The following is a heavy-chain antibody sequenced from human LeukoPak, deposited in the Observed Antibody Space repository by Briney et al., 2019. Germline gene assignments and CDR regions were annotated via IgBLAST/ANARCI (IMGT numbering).Heavy chain of an antibody. CDR3: ARLRWLQPIDY. Sequence: PSQTLSLTCTVSGGSISSGGYYWSWIRQHPGKGLEWIGYTYYSGSTYYNPSLKSRVTISVDTSKNQFSLKLSSVTAADTAVYYCARLRWLQPIDYWGQGTLVTVSS. CDR2: TYYSGST. D-gene: IGHD5-24*01. J-gene: IGHJ4*02. V-gene: IGHV4-31*03. CDR1: GGSISSGGYY.